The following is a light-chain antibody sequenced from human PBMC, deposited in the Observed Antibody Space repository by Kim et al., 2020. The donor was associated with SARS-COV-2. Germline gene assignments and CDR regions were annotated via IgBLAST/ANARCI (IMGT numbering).Light chain of an antibody. CDR3: QQRSNWPEGLT. CDR1: QSVSTY. CDR2: DAS. J-gene: IGKJ4*01. Sequence: EIVLTQSPATLSLSPGERATLSCRTSQSVSTYLAWYQHKPGQSPRLLIHDASSRATVIPARFSDSGSGTDFTLTIDSLQPEDCAVYYCQQRSNWPEGLTFGGGTKVDIK. V-gene: IGKV3-11*01.